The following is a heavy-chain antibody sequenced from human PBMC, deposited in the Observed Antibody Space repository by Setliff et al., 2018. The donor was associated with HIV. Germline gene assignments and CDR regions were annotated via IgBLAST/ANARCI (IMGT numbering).Heavy chain of an antibody. J-gene: IGHJ4*02. CDR3: ARDLPSGFLDY. D-gene: IGHD3-3*01. V-gene: IGHV3-74*01. CDR1: GFSLRSYS. CDR2: ISPDGSFT. Sequence: PGGSLRLSCAASGFSLRSYSMHWVRQAPGKGLVWVSQISPDGSFTRYADSAKGRFTISRDSAKNTLYLHMNSLNGEDTAVYYCARDLPSGFLDYWGQGTLVTVSS.